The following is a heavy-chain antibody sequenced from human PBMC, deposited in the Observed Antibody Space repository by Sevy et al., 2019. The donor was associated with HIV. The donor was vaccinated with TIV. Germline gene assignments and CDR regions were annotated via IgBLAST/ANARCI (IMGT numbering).Heavy chain of an antibody. D-gene: IGHD2-8*02. V-gene: IGHV3-30*02. J-gene: IGHJ3*02. CDR2: IRNDGSHE. Sequence: GESLKIACTASGFTFSNHAMHWVRQGPGKGPEWVAFIRNDGSHEYYVDSVKGRFTISRDNSKNTLYLQMNSLRPEDTAVYYCARDRKVLLVVYAIPFDAFDIWGQGTMVTVSS. CDR1: GFTFSNHA. CDR3: ARDRKVLLVVYAIPFDAFDI.